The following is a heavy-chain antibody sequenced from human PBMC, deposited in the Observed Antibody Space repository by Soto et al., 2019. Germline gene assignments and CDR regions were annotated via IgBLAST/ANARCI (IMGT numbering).Heavy chain of an antibody. V-gene: IGHV4-39*01. Sequence: LQLQESGPGLVKPSETLSLTCTVSGGSISNSDYFWAWMRQPPGKGLEWVGTISHTGSPRYNPSLKSRVTISVDTSKNQFSLRLPSVTAADTAVFYWASQLESTTYFDYWGRGTLVTVSS. J-gene: IGHJ4*02. CDR3: ASQLESTTYFDY. CDR1: GGSISNSDYF. D-gene: IGHD1-1*01. CDR2: ISHTGSP.